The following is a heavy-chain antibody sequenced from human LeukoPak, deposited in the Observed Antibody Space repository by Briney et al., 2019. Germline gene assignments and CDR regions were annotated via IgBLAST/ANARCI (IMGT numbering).Heavy chain of an antibody. CDR1: GYTFTGYY. J-gene: IGHJ4*02. V-gene: IGHV1-2*02. CDR2: INPNSGGT. CDR3: ARVGITMVRGSFDY. D-gene: IGHD3-10*01. Sequence: ASVKVSCKASGYTFTGYYIHWVRQAPGQGLEWMGWINPNSGGTNYAQKFQGRVTMTRDTSISTAYMELSRLRSDDTAVYYCARVGITMVRGSFDYWGQGTLVTVSS.